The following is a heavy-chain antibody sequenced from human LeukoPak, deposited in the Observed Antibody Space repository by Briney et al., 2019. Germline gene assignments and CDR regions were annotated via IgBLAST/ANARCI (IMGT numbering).Heavy chain of an antibody. CDR1: GYSFTTYW. CDR3: ARLTSSWSFDY. D-gene: IGHD6-13*01. Sequence: HGESLKISCKGSGYSFTTYWIGWVRQMPGKGLEWMGIISPDGSDTRYSPSFQGQVTISADKSITTAYLQWSSLKASDTVMYYCARLTSSWSFDYWGQGTLVTVSS. CDR2: ISPDGSDT. J-gene: IGHJ4*02. V-gene: IGHV5-51*01.